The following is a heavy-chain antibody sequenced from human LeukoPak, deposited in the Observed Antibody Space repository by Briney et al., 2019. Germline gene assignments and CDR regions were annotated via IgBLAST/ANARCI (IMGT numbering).Heavy chain of an antibody. D-gene: IGHD3-16*01. Sequence: GGSLRLSCAASGFTFSSYAMTWVRQAPGKGLEWVSDISGSGRTTNYEDSVKGRFTISRDRSKNTLDLQMDSLRAEDTAVYYCAKLGALIKNGMDVWGQGTTVTVSS. CDR2: ISGSGRTT. V-gene: IGHV3-23*01. CDR3: AKLGALIKNGMDV. J-gene: IGHJ6*02. CDR1: GFTFSSYA.